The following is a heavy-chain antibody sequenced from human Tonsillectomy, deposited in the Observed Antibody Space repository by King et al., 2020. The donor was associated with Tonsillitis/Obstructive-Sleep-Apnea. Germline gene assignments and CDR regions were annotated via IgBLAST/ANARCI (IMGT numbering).Heavy chain of an antibody. CDR1: GYTFTSYG. CDR3: ARDSYYDSSGLYYYYYMDV. D-gene: IGHD3-22*01. V-gene: IGHV1-18*01. CDR2: ISAYNGNT. Sequence: QLVQSGAEVKEPGASVKVSCKASGYTFTSYGISWVRQAPGQGLEWMGWISAYNGNTNYAQKLQGRVTMTTDTSTSTAYMELRSLRSDDTAVYYCARDSYYDSSGLYYYYYMDVWGKGTTVTVSS. J-gene: IGHJ6*03.